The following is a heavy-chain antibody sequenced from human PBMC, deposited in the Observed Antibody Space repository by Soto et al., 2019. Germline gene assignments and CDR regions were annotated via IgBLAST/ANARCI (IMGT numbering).Heavy chain of an antibody. Sequence: SETLSLTCTVSGGSISSYYWSWIRQPPGKGLEWIGYIYYTGSTNYNPSPKSQGTISIDTSKNQFSLKLSPVTAADTAVYYCARHLSSSWYRKGGFDYWGQGTLVTVSS. D-gene: IGHD6-13*01. CDR2: IYYTGST. V-gene: IGHV4-59*08. CDR1: GGSISSYY. J-gene: IGHJ4*02. CDR3: ARHLSSSWYRKGGFDY.